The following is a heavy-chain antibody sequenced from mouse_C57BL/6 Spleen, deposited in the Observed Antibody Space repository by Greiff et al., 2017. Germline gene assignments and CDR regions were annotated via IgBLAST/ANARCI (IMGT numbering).Heavy chain of an antibody. CDR3: ARRAYGYDGAMDY. CDR1: GYAFSSSW. Sequence: QVQLKQSGPELVKPGASVKISCKASGYAFSSSWMNWVKQRPGKGLEWIGRIYPGDGDTNYNGKFKGKATLTADKSSSTAYMQLSSLTSEDSAVYFCARRAYGYDGAMDYWGQGTSVTVSS. CDR2: IYPGDGDT. D-gene: IGHD2-2*01. J-gene: IGHJ4*01. V-gene: IGHV1-82*01.